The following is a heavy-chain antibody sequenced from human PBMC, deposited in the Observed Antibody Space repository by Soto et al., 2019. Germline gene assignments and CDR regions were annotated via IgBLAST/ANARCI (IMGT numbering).Heavy chain of an antibody. Sequence: QLQLQESGSGLVKPSQTLSLTCAVSGGSISSGGYSWSWIRQPPGKGLEWIGYIYHSGSTYYNPSLKSRVTISVDRSKNQLALKLSSVTAADTAVYYCARHYGSGSFDYWGQGTLVTVSS. CDR2: IYHSGST. V-gene: IGHV4-30-2*01. CDR3: ARHYGSGSFDY. D-gene: IGHD3-10*01. CDR1: GGSISSGGYS. J-gene: IGHJ4*02.